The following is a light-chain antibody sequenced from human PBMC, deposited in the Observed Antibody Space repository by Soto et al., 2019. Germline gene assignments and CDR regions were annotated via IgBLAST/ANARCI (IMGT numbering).Light chain of an antibody. V-gene: IGKV3-20*01. CDR2: SSS. J-gene: IGKJ1*01. CDR1: QSVGTY. CDR3: QQYGNSPQT. Sequence: EIVLTQSPGTLSLTPGERATLSCTASQSVGTYLAWYQHRRGQAPRLLIYSSSTRPTGIPDRFSGSGSGTYFTLTISRLEPEDFAVYYCQQYGNSPQTFGPGTKVEIK.